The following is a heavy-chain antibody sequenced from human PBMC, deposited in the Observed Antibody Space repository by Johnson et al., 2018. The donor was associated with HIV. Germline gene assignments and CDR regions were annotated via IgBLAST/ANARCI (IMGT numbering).Heavy chain of an antibody. CDR1: GFTFDDYA. Sequence: VQLVESGGGVVQPGRSLRLSCAASGFTFDDYAMHWVRQAPGKGLEWVSGISWNSGSIGYADSVKGRFTISRDNSKNTLYLQMNSLRAEDTAVYYCARGLYYRDERGAFDIWGQGTMVTVSS. J-gene: IGHJ3*02. CDR3: ARGLYYRDERGAFDI. CDR2: ISWNSGSI. V-gene: IGHV3-9*01. D-gene: IGHD3-10*01.